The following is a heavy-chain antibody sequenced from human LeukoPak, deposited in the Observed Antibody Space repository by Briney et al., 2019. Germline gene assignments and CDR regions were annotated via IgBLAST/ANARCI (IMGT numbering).Heavy chain of an antibody. CDR1: GGTFINYP. V-gene: IGHV1-69*05. CDR3: ARDGEMYFSWFDP. J-gene: IGHJ5*02. D-gene: IGHD2-21*01. CDR2: TIPIFGTA. Sequence: SVKVSCKASGGTFINYPISWVRQAPGQGLEWMGGTIPIFGTADYAPKFQGRVTITTDESTTTSYMELGSLRSEDTAVYYCARDGEMYFSWFDPWGQGTLVTVSS.